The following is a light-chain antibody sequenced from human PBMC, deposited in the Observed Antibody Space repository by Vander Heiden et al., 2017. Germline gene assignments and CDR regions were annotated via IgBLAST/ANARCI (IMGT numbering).Light chain of an antibody. CDR2: WAS. CDR3: QQDDSTPIT. J-gene: IGKJ5*01. V-gene: IGKV4-1*01. CDR1: QSVLYRSNNKNY. Sequence: DIVMTKSPDSMDVSLGERATINCKSSQSVLYRSNNKNYLAWYQQKPGQPPKLLIYWASTRESGVPDRFTGSGSGTDFTLTISSLQAEDVAVYYCQQDDSTPITFGQGTQVEIK.